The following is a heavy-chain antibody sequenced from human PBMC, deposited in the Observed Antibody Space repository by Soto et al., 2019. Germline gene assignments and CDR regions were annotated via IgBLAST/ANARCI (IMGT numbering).Heavy chain of an antibody. CDR2: ISAYNGNT. D-gene: IGHD2-2*01. CDR1: VYTFTSYG. J-gene: IGHJ5*02. CDR3: ARGYCSSTSCFNWFDP. V-gene: IGHV1-18*01. Sequence: ASVKVSCKASVYTFTSYGISWVRQAPGQGLEWMGWISAYNGNTNYAQKLQGRVTMTTDTSTSTAYMELRSLRSDDTAVYYCARGYCSSTSCFNWFDPWGQGTLVTVSS.